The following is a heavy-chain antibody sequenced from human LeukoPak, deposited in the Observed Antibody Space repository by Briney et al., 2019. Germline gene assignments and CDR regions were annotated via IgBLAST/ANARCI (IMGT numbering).Heavy chain of an antibody. J-gene: IGHJ4*02. CDR1: GGSFSGYY. V-gene: IGHV4-34*01. Sequence: SETLSLTCAVYGGSFSGYYGSWLRQPPGKGLEWIGEINHSGSTNYNPSLKSPVTISVDTSKNQSSLKLSSVTAADTAVYYCARGGVVVAAHYFDYWGQGTLVTVSS. D-gene: IGHD2-15*01. CDR3: ARGGVVVAAHYFDY. CDR2: INHSGST.